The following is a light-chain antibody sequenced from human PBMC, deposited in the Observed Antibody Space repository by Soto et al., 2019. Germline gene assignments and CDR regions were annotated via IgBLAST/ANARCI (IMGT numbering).Light chain of an antibody. CDR1: TSNLGGNT. Sequence: QSVLTQPPSVSGTPGHKVSISCSGSTSNLGGNTVNWYQQLPGTAPKLLIFDNNKRPSGIPDRFSGSKSGTSATLDITGLQTGDEADYYCKTWDRSLTSFVVFGGGTKLTVL. CDR3: KTWDRSLTSFVV. CDR2: DNN. V-gene: IGLV1-51*01. J-gene: IGLJ2*01.